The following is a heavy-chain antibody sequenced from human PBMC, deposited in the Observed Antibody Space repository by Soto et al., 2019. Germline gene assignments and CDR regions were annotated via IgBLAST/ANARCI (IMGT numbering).Heavy chain of an antibody. Sequence: GASVKVSCKASGYTFTNYGLTWVRQAPGQGLEWLGWISTYNGNTKYAQKVQGRLTMTTDTSTSTANMELTSLRSDDTALYYCARTTVTASYDYMDVWGKGSTVTVSS. CDR1: GYTFTNYG. D-gene: IGHD4-17*01. CDR3: ARTTVTASYDYMDV. J-gene: IGHJ6*03. CDR2: ISTYNGNT. V-gene: IGHV1-18*01.